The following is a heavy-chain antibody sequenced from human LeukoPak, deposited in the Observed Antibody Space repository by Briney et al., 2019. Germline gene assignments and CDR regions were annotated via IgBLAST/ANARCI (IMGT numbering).Heavy chain of an antibody. Sequence: SETLSLTCAVYGGSFSGYYWSWIRQPPGKGLEWIVEINHSGSTNYNPSLKSRVTISVDTSKNQFSLKLSSVTAADTAVYYCARGLMNGLRWSTAGNWFDPWGQGTLVTVSS. D-gene: IGHD4-23*01. CDR1: GGSFSGYY. J-gene: IGHJ5*02. V-gene: IGHV4-34*01. CDR3: ARGLMNGLRWSTAGNWFDP. CDR2: INHSGST.